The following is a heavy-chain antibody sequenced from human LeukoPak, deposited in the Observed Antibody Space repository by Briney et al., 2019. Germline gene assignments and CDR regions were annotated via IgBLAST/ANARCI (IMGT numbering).Heavy chain of an antibody. Sequence: PSETLSLTCTVSGGSISSYYWSWIRQPPGKGLEWIGYIYYRGTTSYNPSLNSRVTISLDTSKSQFSLKLSSVTAADTAVYYCARDERGGSSSDIWGQGTMVTVSS. CDR1: GGSISSYY. J-gene: IGHJ3*02. D-gene: IGHD6-13*01. V-gene: IGHV4-59*01. CDR2: IYYRGTT. CDR3: ARDERGGSSSDI.